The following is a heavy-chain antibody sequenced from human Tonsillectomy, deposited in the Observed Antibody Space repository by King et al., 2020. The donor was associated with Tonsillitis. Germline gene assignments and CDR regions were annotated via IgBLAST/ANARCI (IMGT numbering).Heavy chain of an antibody. CDR1: GGSFSGYY. J-gene: IGHJ2*01. D-gene: IGHD3-9*01. V-gene: IGHV4-34*01. CDR2: INHSGST. CDR3: ARGVRYFDLLSPYWYFDL. Sequence: VQLQQWGAGLLKPSETLSLTCAVYGGSFSGYYWSWIRQPPGKGLEWSGEINHSGSTNYKPSLKRRVTISVDTYKNQFSLKLSSVTAADRAVYYFARGVRYFDLLSPYWYFDLWGRGTLVTVSS.